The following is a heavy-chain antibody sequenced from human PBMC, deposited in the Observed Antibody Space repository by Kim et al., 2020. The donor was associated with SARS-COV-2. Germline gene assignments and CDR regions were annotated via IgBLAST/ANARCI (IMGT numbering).Heavy chain of an antibody. Sequence: ASVKVSCKASGYSFSNYDINWVRQATGQGLEWLGWMNPISGNTGYATRFQGRISMTRNNSISTAYMEMSSLESEDTAVYYCARDLVSSGSRTYAYWGQGTLVTVSS. CDR1: GYSFSNYD. V-gene: IGHV1-8*02. J-gene: IGHJ4*02. D-gene: IGHD3-3*01. CDR3: ARDLVSSGSRTYAY. CDR2: MNPISGNT.